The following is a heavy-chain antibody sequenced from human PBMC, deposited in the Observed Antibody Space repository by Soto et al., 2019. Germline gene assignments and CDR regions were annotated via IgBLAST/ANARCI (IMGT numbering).Heavy chain of an antibody. CDR3: ASAASIRGYYYYGMDG. CDR1: GYTFTSPD. V-gene: IGHV1-8*01. D-gene: IGHD6-25*01. J-gene: IGHJ6*02. Sequence: ASGKVCCKASGYTFTSPDIDGVRQATGQGLEWMGWMNPNSGNTGYAQKFQGRVTMTRNTSISTAYMELSSLRSEDTAVYYCASAASIRGYYYYGMDGWGQGSKGTV. CDR2: MNPNSGNT.